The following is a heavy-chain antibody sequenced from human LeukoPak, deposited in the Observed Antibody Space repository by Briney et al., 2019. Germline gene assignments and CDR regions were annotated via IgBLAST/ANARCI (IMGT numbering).Heavy chain of an antibody. CDR2: IYHSGST. J-gene: IGHJ4*02. CDR1: GYSISSGYY. V-gene: IGHV4-38-2*01. Sequence: SETLSLTCAVSGYSISSGYYWGWIRPPPGKGVEWIGSIYHSGSTYYNPSLKRRVTISVDKAKTQFSLKLSSVTAADTAVYYCARGEQSGSFSDYWGQGTLVTVSS. D-gene: IGHD1-26*01. CDR3: ARGEQSGSFSDY.